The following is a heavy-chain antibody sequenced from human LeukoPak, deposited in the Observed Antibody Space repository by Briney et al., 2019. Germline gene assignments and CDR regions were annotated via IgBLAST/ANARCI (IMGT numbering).Heavy chain of an antibody. J-gene: IGHJ3*01. CDR3: ARGRSVGTTKDHAFDF. Sequence: GGSLRLSCVASGFTVSSNYMSWVRQAPGKGLEWVSVFYSGGGTYYADSVKGRFTISRDNSKNTLYLQMNTLRAEDTAVYFCARGRSVGTTKDHAFDFWGQGTMVTVSS. D-gene: IGHD1-26*01. V-gene: IGHV3-53*01. CDR1: GFTVSSNY. CDR2: FYSGGGT.